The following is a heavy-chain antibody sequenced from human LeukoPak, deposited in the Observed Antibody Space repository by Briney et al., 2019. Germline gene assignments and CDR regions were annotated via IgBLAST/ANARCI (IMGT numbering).Heavy chain of an antibody. D-gene: IGHD3-3*01. CDR1: GGSISSYY. V-gene: IGHV4-4*09. CDR3: ARGQTYYDFWSGYYKGEYYFDY. J-gene: IGHJ4*02. CDR2: IYTSGST. Sequence: SETLSLTCTVSGGSISSYYWSWIRQPPGEGLEWIGYIYTSGSTNYNPSLKSRVTISVDTSKNQFSLKLSSVTAADTAVYYCARGQTYYDFWSGYYKGEYYFDYWGQGTLVTVSS.